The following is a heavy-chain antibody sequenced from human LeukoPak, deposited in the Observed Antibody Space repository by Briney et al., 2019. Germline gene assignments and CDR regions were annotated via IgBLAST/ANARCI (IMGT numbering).Heavy chain of an antibody. Sequence: PGGSLRLSCAASGFSFNSYWMHWVRHAPGKGLVWVSRINSDGSSTSYADSVKGRFTISRDNAKNTLYLQMNSLRAEDTAVYYCARDTYTSGWYDYWGQGTLVTVSS. V-gene: IGHV3-74*01. J-gene: IGHJ4*02. CDR3: ARDTYTSGWYDY. D-gene: IGHD6-19*01. CDR2: INSDGSST. CDR1: GFSFNSYW.